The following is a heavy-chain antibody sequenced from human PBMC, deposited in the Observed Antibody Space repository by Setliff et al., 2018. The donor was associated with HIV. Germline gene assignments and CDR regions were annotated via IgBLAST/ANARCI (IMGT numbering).Heavy chain of an antibody. V-gene: IGHV4-39*07. Sequence: LSLTCTVPGGSIKSSSYYWGWIRQPPGKGLEWIGSIYYSGNTYYNPSLKSRVTILEDTSRNQFSLRLSSVTAADTAIYYCARVPTSSWYVTTQRTKEYFHHWGQGTLVTVSS. CDR3: ARVPTSSWYVTTQRTKEYFHH. CDR1: GGSIKSSSYY. CDR2: IYYSGNT. D-gene: IGHD6-13*01. J-gene: IGHJ1*01.